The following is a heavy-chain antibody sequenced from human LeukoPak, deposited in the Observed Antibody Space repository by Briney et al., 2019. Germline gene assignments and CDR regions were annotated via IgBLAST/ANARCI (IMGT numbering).Heavy chain of an antibody. J-gene: IGHJ4*02. CDR2: IIPIFGTA. CDR1: GGTFSGYA. CDR3: ARGGRDGPYYFDY. D-gene: IGHD5-24*01. Sequence: ASVKVSCKASGGTFSGYAISWVRQAPRQGLEWMGGIIPIFGTANYAQKFQGRVTITTDESTSTAYMELSSLRSEDTAVYYCARGGRDGPYYFDYWGQGTLVTVSS. V-gene: IGHV1-69*05.